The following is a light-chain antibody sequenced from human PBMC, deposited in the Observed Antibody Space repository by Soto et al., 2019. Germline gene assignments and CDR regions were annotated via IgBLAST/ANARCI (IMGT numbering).Light chain of an antibody. J-gene: IGKJ5*01. CDR2: DAS. CDR1: HSISNY. Sequence: EIVLTQSPATLSLSPGERATLSCRASHSISNYVAWYQQKPGQAPRLLIYDASDRATGIPGRFSGSGSGTDFTLTISSLEPEDFAVYYCQQHSNWPPITFGQGTRLEI. V-gene: IGKV3-11*01. CDR3: QQHSNWPPIT.